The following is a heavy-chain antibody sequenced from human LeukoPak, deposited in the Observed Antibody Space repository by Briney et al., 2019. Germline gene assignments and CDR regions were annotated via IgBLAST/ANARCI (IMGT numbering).Heavy chain of an antibody. J-gene: IGHJ6*03. V-gene: IGHV3-30*02. CDR3: AKDKNDSGDYSSMDV. Sequence: PRGSLRLSCAASGFTFSCYAMLWVRQAPGKGLEWVAFIQYDGRNKCCADSVKGRFTVSRDNSKNTLYLQMNSLRVEDTAIYYCAKDKNDSGDYSSMDVWGKGTTVTVSS. D-gene: IGHD4-17*01. CDR1: GFTFSCYA. CDR2: IQYDGRNK.